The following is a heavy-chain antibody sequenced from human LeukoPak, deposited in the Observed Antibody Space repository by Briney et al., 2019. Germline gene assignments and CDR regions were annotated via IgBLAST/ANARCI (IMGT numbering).Heavy chain of an antibody. V-gene: IGHV3-23*01. Sequence: GGSLRLSCAASGFTFSSNAMSWVRQAPGKGLEWVSAISDRGGTTYYADSVKGRFTISRDNSKNTLYLQMNSLRAEDTAVYYCAKDTKSLYYSPNFDYWGQGTLVTVSS. D-gene: IGHD3-10*01. CDR3: AKDTKSLYYSPNFDY. CDR2: ISDRGGTT. CDR1: GFTFSSNA. J-gene: IGHJ4*02.